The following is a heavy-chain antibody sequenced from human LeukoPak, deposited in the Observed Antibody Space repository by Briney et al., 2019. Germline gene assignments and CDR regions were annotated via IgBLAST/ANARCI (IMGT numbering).Heavy chain of an antibody. CDR1: GFTFSDYY. CDR2: ISSSGSTI. Sequence: GGSLRLSCAASGFTFSDYYMSWIRQAPGKGLEWVSYISSSGSTIYYADSVKGRFTISRDNAKNSLYLQMNSLRAEDTALYYCAKDILSTVTTFPDYWGQGTLVTVSS. V-gene: IGHV3-11*01. J-gene: IGHJ4*02. D-gene: IGHD4-17*01. CDR3: AKDILSTVTTFPDY.